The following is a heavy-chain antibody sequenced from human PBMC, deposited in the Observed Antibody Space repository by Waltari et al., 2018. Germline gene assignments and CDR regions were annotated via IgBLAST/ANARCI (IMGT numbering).Heavy chain of an antibody. J-gene: IGHJ4*02. CDR2: IYYRGST. CDR1: GGSISSSSYY. CDR3: ARQYYDSSGYYGVGSYFDY. Sequence: QLQLQESGPGLVKPSETLSLTCTVSGGSISSSSYYWGWIRQPPGKGLEWIGSIYYRGSTYYNPSRKSRVTISVDTSKNQFSLKLSSVTAADTAVYYCARQYYDSSGYYGVGSYFDYWGQGTLVTVSS. D-gene: IGHD3-22*01. V-gene: IGHV4-39*01.